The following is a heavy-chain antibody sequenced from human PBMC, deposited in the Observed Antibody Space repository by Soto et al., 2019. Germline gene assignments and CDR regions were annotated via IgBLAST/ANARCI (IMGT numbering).Heavy chain of an antibody. CDR2: IRSKANSYAT. V-gene: IGHV3-73*02. J-gene: IGHJ6*02. Sequence: EVQLVESGGGLVQTGGSLKLSCAASGFTFSGSAMHWVRQASGKGLEWVGRIRSKANSYATAYAASVKGRFTISRDDSKNKEYLETNSLQPEDSAVYYWTIPYGSRLWDYGMDVWGQGTTVARSS. CDR3: TIPYGSRLWDYGMDV. D-gene: IGHD6-13*01. CDR1: GFTFSGSA.